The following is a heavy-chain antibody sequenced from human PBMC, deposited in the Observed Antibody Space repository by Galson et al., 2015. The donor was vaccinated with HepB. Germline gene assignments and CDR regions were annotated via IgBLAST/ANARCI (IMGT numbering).Heavy chain of an antibody. CDR1: GYTFSRYN. CDR3: ARESGYGGYGDPSDI. CDR2: INPSGGGA. V-gene: IGHV1-46*01. Sequence: SVKVSCKASGYTFSRYNIHWVRQAPGQGLEWMAMINPSGGGASYAQKFRGRVTMTRDTSTSTVYMELSSLRYDDTAVYYCARESGYGGYGDPSDIWGQGTMVTVSS. D-gene: IGHD4-17*01. J-gene: IGHJ3*02.